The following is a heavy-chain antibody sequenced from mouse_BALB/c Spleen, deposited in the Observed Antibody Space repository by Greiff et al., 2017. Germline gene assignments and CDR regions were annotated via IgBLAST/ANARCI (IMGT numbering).Heavy chain of an antibody. CDR1: GFSLTSYG. CDR3: ARGDFHWYFDV. J-gene: IGHJ1*01. V-gene: IGHV2-9*02. Sequence: VQLVESGPGPVAPSQSLSITCTVSGFSLTSYGVHWVRQPPGKGLEWLGVIWAGGSTNYNSALMSRLSISKDNSKSQVFLKMNSLQTDDTAMYYCARGDFHWYFDVWGAGTTVTVSS. CDR2: IWAGGST. D-gene: IGHD2-4*01.